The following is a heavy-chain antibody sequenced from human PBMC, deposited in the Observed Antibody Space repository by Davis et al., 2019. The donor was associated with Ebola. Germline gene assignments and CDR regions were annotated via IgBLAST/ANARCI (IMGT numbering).Heavy chain of an antibody. J-gene: IGHJ6*02. Sequence: PGGSLRLSCAASGFTFSSYAMSWVRQAPGKGLEWVSAISGSGGSTYYADSVKGRFTISRDNAKNSLYLQMNSLRAEDTAVYYCARDFCPYYYDSSGNREANLYDDTPGYYGMDVWGQGTTVTVSS. CDR1: GFTFSSYA. V-gene: IGHV3-23*01. D-gene: IGHD3-22*01. CDR3: ARDFCPYYYDSSGNREANLYDDTPGYYGMDV. CDR2: ISGSGGST.